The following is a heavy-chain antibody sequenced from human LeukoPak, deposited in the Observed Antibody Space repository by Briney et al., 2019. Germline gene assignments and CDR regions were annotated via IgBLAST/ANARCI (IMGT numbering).Heavy chain of an antibody. J-gene: IGHJ6*02. V-gene: IGHV3-11*01. CDR2: ISNSGRMV. CDR1: GFTFSDYY. CDR3: ARGRPGEGMDV. Sequence: GGSLRLSCAASGFTFSDYYMSWIRQSPEKGLDLLSYISNSGRMVYNADSVKGRFSISRDNAKNSVYLQMSSLSAEDTAIYYCARGRPGEGMDVWGQGTTVTVSS. D-gene: IGHD4-17*01.